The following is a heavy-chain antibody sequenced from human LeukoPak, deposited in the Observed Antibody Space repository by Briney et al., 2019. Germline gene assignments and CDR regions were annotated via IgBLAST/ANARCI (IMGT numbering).Heavy chain of an antibody. Sequence: GGSLRLSCGAAGFTFSTYWMSWVRQAPGKGLEWVANTKKDGREKYYMDSVKGRFTISRDNAKNSLYLQMNSLRVEDTAMYYCVREGYFVFDFWGQGALVTVSS. D-gene: IGHD2-21*01. CDR2: TKKDGREK. V-gene: IGHV3-7*01. CDR3: VREGYFVFDF. J-gene: IGHJ4*02. CDR1: GFTFSTYW.